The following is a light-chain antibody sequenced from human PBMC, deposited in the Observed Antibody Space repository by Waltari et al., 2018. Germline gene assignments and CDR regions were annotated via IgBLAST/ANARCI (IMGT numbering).Light chain of an antibody. CDR3: DSYAGSNNFVV. CDR2: EVY. CDR1: SSDVGGYNY. V-gene: IGLV2-8*01. Sequence: QSALTQPPSASGSPGQSVTISCTGTSSDVGGYNYVSWYQHHPGKAPKLLIYEVYKRPPGVPDRFSGSESGNTASLTVAGLQPEDEADYYCDSYAGSNNFVVFGGGTKLTVL. J-gene: IGLJ3*02.